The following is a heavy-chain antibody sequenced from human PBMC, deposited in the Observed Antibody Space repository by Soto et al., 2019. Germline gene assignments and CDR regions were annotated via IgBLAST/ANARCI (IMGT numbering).Heavy chain of an antibody. Sequence: EVQLVESGGGLVKPGGSLRLSCAASGLTFSSYSMNWVRQAPGKGLEWVSSISSGDSYIYYADSVRGRFTISRDNAENSLYLQMNSLRVEDTAVYFFLASPEGTWFMRDWGQGALVTVSS. CDR1: GLTFSSYS. CDR3: LASPEGTWFMRD. CDR2: ISSGDSYI. J-gene: IGHJ4*02. V-gene: IGHV3-21*01. D-gene: IGHD3-10*01.